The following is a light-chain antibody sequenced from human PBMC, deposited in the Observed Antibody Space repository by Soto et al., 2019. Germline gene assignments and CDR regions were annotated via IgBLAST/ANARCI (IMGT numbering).Light chain of an antibody. CDR2: DAS. CDR1: QSVSGY. Sequence: EIVLTQSPATLYSSPGNRATLSCRASQSVSGYLAGYQQKPGQAPRLLIYDASNRATGIPARFSGSVSGTDFTPTITSLEPDDFADYYCQQRSNWPSTFGGGTKVEI. CDR3: QQRSNWPST. V-gene: IGKV3-11*01. J-gene: IGKJ4*01.